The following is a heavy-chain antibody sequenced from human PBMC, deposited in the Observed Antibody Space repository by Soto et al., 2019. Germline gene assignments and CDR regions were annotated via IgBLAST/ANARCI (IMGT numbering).Heavy chain of an antibody. CDR3: ARVNLVSGPIVLVPAAEYYFDY. D-gene: IGHD2-2*01. CDR1: GFTFSSYA. J-gene: IGHJ4*02. V-gene: IGHV3-30-3*01. Sequence: PGGSLRLSCAASGFTFSSYAMHWVRQAPGKGLEWVAVISYDGSNKYYADSVKGRFTISRDNSKNTLYLQMNSLRAEDTAVYYCARVNLVSGPIVLVPAAEYYFDYWGQGTLVTVSS. CDR2: ISYDGSNK.